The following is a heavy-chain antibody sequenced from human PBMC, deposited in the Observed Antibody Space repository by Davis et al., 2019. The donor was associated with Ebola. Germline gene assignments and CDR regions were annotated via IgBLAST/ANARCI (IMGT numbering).Heavy chain of an antibody. V-gene: IGHV1-2*04. D-gene: IGHD3-10*01. CDR1: GYTFTGYY. CDR2: INPNSGGT. Sequence: AASVKVSCKASGYTFTGYYMHWVRQAPGQGLEWMGWINPNSGGTNYAQKFQGWVTMTRDTSISTVYMELSSLRSEDTAVYYCARDPYGSGSYYKGGFDYWGQGTLVTVSS. J-gene: IGHJ4*02. CDR3: ARDPYGSGSYYKGGFDY.